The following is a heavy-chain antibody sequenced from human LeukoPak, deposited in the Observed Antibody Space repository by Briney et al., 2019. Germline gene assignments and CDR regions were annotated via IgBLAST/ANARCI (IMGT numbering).Heavy chain of an antibody. CDR1: GYTFTSYG. V-gene: IGHV1-18*01. J-gene: IGHJ4*02. CDR2: ISAYNGNT. D-gene: IGHD2-15*01. CDR3: ARDLSGTTQALFDY. Sequence: ASVKVSCKASGYTFTSYGISWVRQAPGQGLEWMGWISAYNGNTNYAQKLQGRVTMTTDTSTSTAYMELSSLRSEDTAVYYCARDLSGTTQALFDYWGQGTLVTVSS.